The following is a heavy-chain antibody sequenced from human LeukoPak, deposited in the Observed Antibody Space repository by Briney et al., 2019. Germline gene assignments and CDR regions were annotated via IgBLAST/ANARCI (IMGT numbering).Heavy chain of an antibody. CDR1: GFTFSSYEM. V-gene: IGHV4-4*02. CDR2: IYHSGST. CDR3: ARKRVRDDSSGYYYNYWYFDL. D-gene: IGHD3-22*01. Sequence: GSLRLSCAASGFTFSSYEMNWVRQAPGKGLEWIGEIYHSGSTNYNPSLKSRVTISVDKSKNQFSLKLSSVTAADTAVYYCARKRVRDDSSGYYYNYWYFDLWGRGTLVTVSS. J-gene: IGHJ2*01.